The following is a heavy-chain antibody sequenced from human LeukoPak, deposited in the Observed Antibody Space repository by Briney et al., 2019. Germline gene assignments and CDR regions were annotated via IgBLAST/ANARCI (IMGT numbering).Heavy chain of an antibody. CDR1: GSTFSNYW. D-gene: IGHD1-26*01. CDR2: INPDGSRT. J-gene: IGHJ3*02. V-gene: IGHV3-74*01. CDR3: SWDHTGKEDI. Sequence: GSLRLSCAASGSTFSNYWMHWVRQAPGKGLVWVSRINPDGSRTDYADSVAGRFTISRDNAKNTLYLQMNSLRVEDTAVYYCSWDHTGKEDIWGQGTMVTVSS.